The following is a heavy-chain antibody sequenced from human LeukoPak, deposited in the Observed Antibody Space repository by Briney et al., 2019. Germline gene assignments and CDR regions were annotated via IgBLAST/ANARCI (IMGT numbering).Heavy chain of an antibody. D-gene: IGHD7-27*01. CDR1: GFAFSTYD. J-gene: IGHJ4*02. Sequence: GGSLRLSCAASGFAFSTYDMHWVRQVTGKGLEWVSTIGIPDDTYYSDSVKGRFSISRENTKNSLYLQMNSLRAGDTAVYYCVRDNLGTFDCWGQGTLVTVSS. V-gene: IGHV3-13*01. CDR2: IGIPDDT. CDR3: VRDNLGTFDC.